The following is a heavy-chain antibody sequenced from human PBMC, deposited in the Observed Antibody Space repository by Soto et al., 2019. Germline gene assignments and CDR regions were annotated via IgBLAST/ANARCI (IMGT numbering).Heavy chain of an antibody. J-gene: IGHJ4*02. CDR2: LYWDDDK. V-gene: IGHV2-5*02. CDR3: AVRADNENSFDY. D-gene: IGHD1-26*01. CDR1: GFSLSTSGLG. Sequence: QITLKESGPTLVKPTQTLTLTCTFSGFSLSTSGLGVGWIRHPPGQALEWLALLYWDDDKRYSPSLKTRLTIPTDTSKHQVVLTVTNMDPVDTATYYCAVRADNENSFDYWGQGTLVTVSS.